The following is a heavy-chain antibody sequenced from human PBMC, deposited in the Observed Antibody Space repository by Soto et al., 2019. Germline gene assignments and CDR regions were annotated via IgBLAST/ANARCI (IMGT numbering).Heavy chain of an antibody. V-gene: IGHV3-23*01. CDR3: AKKGSGRYYYYYMDV. CDR1: GFTFSSYA. D-gene: IGHD6-25*01. J-gene: IGHJ6*03. Sequence: GSLRLSCAASGFTFSSYAMSRVRQAPGKGLEWVSAISGSGGSTYYADSVKGRFTISRDNSKNTLYLQMNSLRAEDTAVYYCAKKGSGRYYYYYMDVWGKGTTVTVSS. CDR2: ISGSGGST.